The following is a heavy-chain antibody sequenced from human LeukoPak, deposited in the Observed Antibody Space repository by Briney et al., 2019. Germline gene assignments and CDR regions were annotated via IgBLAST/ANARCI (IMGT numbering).Heavy chain of an antibody. Sequence: PGGSLRVSCAASGFTVSSSFMSWVRQAPVKGLQWVSTLYSDGDPFYGTTHYADSVKGRFTISRDNAENSLFLQMNSLRVEDTAVYYCARDPGYGGPAYHFDYWGRGTLVTVTS. J-gene: IGHJ4*02. D-gene: IGHD4-23*01. CDR1: GFTVSSSF. CDR2: LYSDGDPFYGTT. V-gene: IGHV3-48*04. CDR3: ARDPGYGGPAYHFDY.